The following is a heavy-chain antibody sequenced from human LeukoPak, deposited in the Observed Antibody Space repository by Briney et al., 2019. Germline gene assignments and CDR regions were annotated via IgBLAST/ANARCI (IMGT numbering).Heavy chain of an antibody. J-gene: IGHJ4*02. Sequence: GGSLRLSCVASGHTFSDYSMTWVRQAPGKGLFWVSGISAGGGSTYYADSVKGRFTISRDNSRNTLYLQMNSLRAEDTAVYCCAKDAAGPEHWGQGTLVTVSS. D-gene: IGHD6-13*01. CDR2: ISAGGGST. CDR3: AKDAAGPEH. V-gene: IGHV3-23*01. CDR1: GHTFSDYS.